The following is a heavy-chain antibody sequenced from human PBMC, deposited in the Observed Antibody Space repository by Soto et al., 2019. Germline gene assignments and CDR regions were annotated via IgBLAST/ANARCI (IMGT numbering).Heavy chain of an antibody. CDR2: IYYSGST. D-gene: IGHD1-1*01. CDR3: ARHFTGTPVTYYFDY. CDR1: GGSISSSSYY. Sequence: PSETLSLTCTVSGGSISSSSYYWGWIRQPPGKGLEWIGSIYYSGSTYYNPSLKSRVTISVDTSKNQFSLKLSSVTAADTAVYYCARHFTGTPVTYYFDYWGQGTLVTV. J-gene: IGHJ4*02. V-gene: IGHV4-39*01.